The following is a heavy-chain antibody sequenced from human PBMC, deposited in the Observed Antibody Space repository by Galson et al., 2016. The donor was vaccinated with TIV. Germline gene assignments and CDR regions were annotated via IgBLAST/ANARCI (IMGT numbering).Heavy chain of an antibody. CDR3: AKPGKSGDYSWDGFDV. Sequence: SLRLSCAASGFSFSFYTMTWVRQAPGKGLEWVSSISLSGAYTFYADSVKGRFPISRDKSKSTLYLILNSPRVEDTAIYFCAKPGKSGDYSWDGFDVWGQGTMVTVSS. CDR2: ISLSGAYT. J-gene: IGHJ3*01. CDR1: GFSFSFYT. V-gene: IGHV3-23*01. D-gene: IGHD1-26*01.